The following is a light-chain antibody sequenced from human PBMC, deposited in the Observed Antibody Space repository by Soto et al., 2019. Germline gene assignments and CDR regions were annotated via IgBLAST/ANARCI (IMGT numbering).Light chain of an antibody. CDR3: LVYGTSPGFT. J-gene: IGKJ3*01. V-gene: IGKV3-20*01. CDR1: QSIRSDS. Sequence: EIVLTQSPGTLSLSPGESATLSCRASQSIRSDSVAWYQQKPGQAPRLLIYRASSRATGIPDRFSGSGSGTDFALTISRLEPEDFAVYYCLVYGTSPGFTFGPGTKVDIK. CDR2: RAS.